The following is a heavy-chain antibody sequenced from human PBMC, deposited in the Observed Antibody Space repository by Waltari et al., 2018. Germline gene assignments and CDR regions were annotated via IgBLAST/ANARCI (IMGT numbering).Heavy chain of an antibody. CDR3: ATRRRPDWYFDL. J-gene: IGHJ2*01. CDR2: MNPNSGNT. CDR1: GYTFTSYD. Sequence: QVQLVQSGAEVKKPGASVKVSCKASGYTFTSYDINWVRQATGQGLEWMGWMNPNSGNTGYAQKFQGRVTMTRNTSISTAYMELSSLRSEDTAVYYSATRRRPDWYFDLWGRGTLVTVSS. V-gene: IGHV1-8*01.